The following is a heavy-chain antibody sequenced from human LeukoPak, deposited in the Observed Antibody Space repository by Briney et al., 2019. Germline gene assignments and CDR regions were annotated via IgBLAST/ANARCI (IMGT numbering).Heavy chain of an antibody. CDR3: AIGPIVLMVYAIPHFDY. V-gene: IGHV1-2*06. Sequence: GASVKVSCKASGYTFTGYYMHWVRQAPGQGPEWMGRINPNSGGTNYAQKFQGRVTMTRDTSISTAYMELSRLRFDDTAVYYCAIGPIVLMVYAIPHFDYWGQGTLVTVSS. CDR1: GYTFTGYY. CDR2: INPNSGGT. J-gene: IGHJ4*02. D-gene: IGHD2-8*01.